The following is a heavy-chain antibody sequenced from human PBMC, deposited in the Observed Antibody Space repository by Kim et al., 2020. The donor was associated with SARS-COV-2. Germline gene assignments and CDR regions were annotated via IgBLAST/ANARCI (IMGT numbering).Heavy chain of an antibody. CDR3: ARTENGWGHYFY. Sequence: SETLSLTCTVSGGSIATSGDYYWAWIRQPPGRGLAYIGSVSYTGTTYYNPSLKSRVSISADTSKNQFSLKLGSVTATDTAVYDCARTENGWGHYFYWGQG. J-gene: IGHJ4*02. V-gene: IGHV4-39*01. CDR2: VSYTGTT. D-gene: IGHD3-16*01. CDR1: GGSIATSGDYY.